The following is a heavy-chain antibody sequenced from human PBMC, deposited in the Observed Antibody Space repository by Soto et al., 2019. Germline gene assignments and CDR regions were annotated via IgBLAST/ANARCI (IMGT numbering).Heavy chain of an antibody. CDR1: GFPFSSYA. J-gene: IGHJ4*02. V-gene: IGHV3-23*01. CDR2: ISGSGGST. CDR3: ANFLSWFGELLSHFDY. Sequence: GGSLRLSCAASGFPFSSYAMIWVRQAPGKGLEWVSAISGSGGSTYYADSVKGRFTISRDNSKNTLYLQMNSLRAEDTAVYYCANFLSWFGELLSHFDYWGQGTLVTVSS. D-gene: IGHD3-10*01.